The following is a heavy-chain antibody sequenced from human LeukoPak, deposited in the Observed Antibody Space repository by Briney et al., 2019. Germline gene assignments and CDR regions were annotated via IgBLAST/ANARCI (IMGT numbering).Heavy chain of an antibody. Sequence: PGGSLRLSCAASGFTFSGYAMSWVRQAPGKGLEWVSAISGSGGSTYYADSVKGRFTISRDNSKNTLYLQMNSLRAEDTAVYYCAKRSYSGSYFFDYWGQGTLVTVSS. J-gene: IGHJ4*02. V-gene: IGHV3-23*01. CDR1: GFTFSGYA. CDR3: AKRSYSGSYFFDY. CDR2: ISGSGGST. D-gene: IGHD1-26*01.